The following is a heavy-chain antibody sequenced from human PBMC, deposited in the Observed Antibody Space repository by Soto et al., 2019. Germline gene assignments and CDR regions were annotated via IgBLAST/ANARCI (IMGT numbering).Heavy chain of an antibody. V-gene: IGHV4-34*01. CDR3: ARGDVELVAPSI. CDR2: ITHTGNT. J-gene: IGHJ4*02. D-gene: IGHD2-15*01. CDR1: GDSFSGFY. Sequence: QVQLQQWDAGLLKPSETLSLRCSVSGDSFSGFYWTWIRQPPGKGLEWIGQITHTGNTIYNPSLKSRVTMSVDTSKNHFSLRLSSVTAADTGVYFCARGDVELVAPSIWGQGSLVTVSS.